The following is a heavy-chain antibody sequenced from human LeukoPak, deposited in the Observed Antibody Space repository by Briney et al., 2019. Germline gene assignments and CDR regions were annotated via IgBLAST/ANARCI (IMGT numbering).Heavy chain of an antibody. J-gene: IGHJ6*03. D-gene: IGHD3-10*01. CDR2: ISSSGSTI. CDR3: AKAGRGGAITMVRGVKGDYYYMDV. Sequence: PGGSLRLSCAASGFTFSSYEMNWVRQAPGKGLEWVSYISSSGSTIYYADSVKGRFTISRDKSKNTLYLQMNSLRAEDTAVYYCAKAGRGGAITMVRGVKGDYYYMDVWGKGTTVTISS. CDR1: GFTFSSYE. V-gene: IGHV3-48*03.